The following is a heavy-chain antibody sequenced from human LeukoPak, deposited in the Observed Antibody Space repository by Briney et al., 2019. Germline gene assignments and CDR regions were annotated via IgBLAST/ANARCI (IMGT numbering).Heavy chain of an antibody. CDR3: VRVRSSSWYFDL. J-gene: IGHJ4*02. CDR2: LFGSGRT. CDR1: GFTVGSNY. V-gene: IGHV3-66*02. Sequence: GGSLRLSCAASGFTVGSNYMNWVCQAPGKGLEWVSILFGSGRTYYADSVKGRFTISRDNSKNTLFLQMNNMRTEDTAIYYCVRVRSSSWYFDLWGQGTLVTVSS. D-gene: IGHD6-13*01.